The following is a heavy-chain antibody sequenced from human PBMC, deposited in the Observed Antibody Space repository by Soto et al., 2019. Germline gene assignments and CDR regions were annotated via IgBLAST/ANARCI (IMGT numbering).Heavy chain of an antibody. CDR3: AKPVTLSKIVAPWPVDY. CDR1: GFTFSSYG. Sequence: GGSLRLSCAASGFTFSSYGMHWVRQAPGKGLEWVAVISYDGSNKYYADSVKGRFTISRDNSKNTLYLQMNSLRAEDTAVYYCAKPVTLSKIVAPWPVDYWGQGTLVTVS. D-gene: IGHD3-22*01. CDR2: ISYDGSNK. J-gene: IGHJ4*02. V-gene: IGHV3-30*18.